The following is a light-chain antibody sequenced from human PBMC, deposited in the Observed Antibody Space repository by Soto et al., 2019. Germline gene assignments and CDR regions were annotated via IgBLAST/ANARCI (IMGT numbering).Light chain of an antibody. CDR2: GNS. J-gene: IGLJ3*02. CDR1: SSNIGAGYD. V-gene: IGLV1-40*01. CDR3: QSYDSSLRGSV. Sequence: HSVLTQPPSVSGAPGQRVTISCTGSSSNIGAGYDVHWYQQLPGTAPKLLIYGNSNRPSWVPDRFSGSKSGTSASLAITGLQAEDEADYYCQSYDSSLRGSVLGRGTKLTVL.